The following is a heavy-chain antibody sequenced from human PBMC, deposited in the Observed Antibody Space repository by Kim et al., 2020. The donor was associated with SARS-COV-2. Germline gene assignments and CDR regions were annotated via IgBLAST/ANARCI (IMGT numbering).Heavy chain of an antibody. CDR2: IHYSGST. CDR1: GASISNHY. CDR3: ARWTPERLTILGVSDAFDV. J-gene: IGHJ3*01. V-gene: IGHV4-59*11. D-gene: IGHD3-3*01. Sequence: SETLSLTCAVSGASISNHYWSWIRQPPGKGLEWIGYIHYSGSTNYNPSLKSRVTISVDTSKNKVSLKLISVTAADTAIYYCARWTPERLTILGVSDAFDVWGQGTMVTVSS.